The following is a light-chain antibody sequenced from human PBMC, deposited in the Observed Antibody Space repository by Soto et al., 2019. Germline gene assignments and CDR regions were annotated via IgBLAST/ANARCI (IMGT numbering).Light chain of an antibody. CDR1: ESVSNRS. V-gene: IGKV3-20*01. CDR2: GAS. J-gene: IGKJ1*01. CDR3: QQYGRSPWT. Sequence: EIVLTQSPGTLSLSPGERATLSCRVSESVSNRSLAWYQQKPGQAPRLLLYGASTRAPGIPYRFSGSGSGTDFTLTISRLEPEDSAVYYCQQYGRSPWTIGQGTKVEIK.